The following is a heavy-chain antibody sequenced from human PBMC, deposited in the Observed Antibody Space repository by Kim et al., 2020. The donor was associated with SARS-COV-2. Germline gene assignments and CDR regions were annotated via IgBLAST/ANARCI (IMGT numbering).Heavy chain of an antibody. D-gene: IGHD6-19*01. CDR3: ARDNRGWTYYYGMDL. V-gene: IGHV7-4-1*02. CDR1: GYTFTSYA. CDR2: INTKTGNP. J-gene: IGHJ6*02. Sequence: ASVKVSCKASGYTFTSYAVNWVRQAPGQGPEWMGWINTKTGNPTYAQGFTGRFVFSLDTSVSTAYLQVSRLEADDTAVYYCARDNRGWTYYYGMDLWGQGTTVTVS.